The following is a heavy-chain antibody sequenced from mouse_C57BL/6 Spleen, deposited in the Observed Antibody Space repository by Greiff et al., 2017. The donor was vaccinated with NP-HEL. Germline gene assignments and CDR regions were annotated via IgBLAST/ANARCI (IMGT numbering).Heavy chain of an antibody. CDR3: AIGGTGTFDY. Sequence: VQLQQSGPELVKPGASVKISCKASGYTFTDYYMNWVKQSHGKSLEWIGDINPNNGGTSYNQKFKGKATLTVDKSSSTAYMELRSLTSEDSAVYYCAIGGTGTFDYWGQGTTLTVSS. V-gene: IGHV1-26*01. CDR1: GYTFTDYY. D-gene: IGHD4-1*01. CDR2: INPNNGGT. J-gene: IGHJ2*01.